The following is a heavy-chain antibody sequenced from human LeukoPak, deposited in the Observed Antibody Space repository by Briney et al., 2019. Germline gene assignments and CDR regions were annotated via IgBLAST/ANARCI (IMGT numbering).Heavy chain of an antibody. D-gene: IGHD6-6*01. CDR2: IYHSGST. V-gene: IGHV4-30-2*01. J-gene: IGHJ4*02. Sequence: SQTLSLTCTVSGGSISSGGYYWSWIRQPPGKGLEWIGYIYHSGSTYYNPSLKSRVTISVDRSKNQFSLKLSSVTAADTAVYYCARGLTAARLFDYWGQGTLVTVSS. CDR3: ARGLTAARLFDY. CDR1: GGSISSGGYY.